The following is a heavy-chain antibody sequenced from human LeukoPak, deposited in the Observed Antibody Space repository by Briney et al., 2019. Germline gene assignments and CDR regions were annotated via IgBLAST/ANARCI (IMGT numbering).Heavy chain of an antibody. CDR1: GFTFSSYS. CDR3: AKRPGGYDLARYFDS. CDR2: ISGYGDIT. D-gene: IGHD5-12*01. Sequence: GGSLRLSCAASGFTFSSYSMSWVCQAAGKGLEWVSIISGYGDITFYADSVKGRFTISRDNSKNTLYLQMNSLRAEDTAVYYCAKRPGGYDLARYFDSWGQGTLVTVSS. J-gene: IGHJ4*02. V-gene: IGHV3-23*01.